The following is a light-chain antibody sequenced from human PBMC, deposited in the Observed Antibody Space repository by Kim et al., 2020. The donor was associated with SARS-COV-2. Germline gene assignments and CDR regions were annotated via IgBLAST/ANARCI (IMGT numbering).Light chain of an antibody. Sequence: ASTGDRVTITCRASQNINNYLAWYQQKPGKAPKLLSYTSTTWQSGVPSRFSGSGSGTDFSLTISCLRSEDFATYFCQQYYTYPITFGQGTRLEIK. CDR3: QQYYTYPIT. J-gene: IGKJ5*01. V-gene: IGKV1-8*01. CDR2: TST. CDR1: QNINNY.